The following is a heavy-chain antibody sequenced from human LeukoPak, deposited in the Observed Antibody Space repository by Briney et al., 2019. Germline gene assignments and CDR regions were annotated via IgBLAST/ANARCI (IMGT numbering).Heavy chain of an antibody. J-gene: IGHJ4*02. D-gene: IGHD3-3*01. CDR1: GFTFSDYY. CDR2: ITSTSYT. Sequence: GGSLRLSCAASGFTFSDYYMSWIRQAPGKGLEWVSYITSTSYTYYADSVKGRFTISRDNAKKSLYLQMNSLRAEDTAVYYCASGVNYFDYWGQGTLVTVSS. CDR3: ASGVNYFDY. V-gene: IGHV3-11*06.